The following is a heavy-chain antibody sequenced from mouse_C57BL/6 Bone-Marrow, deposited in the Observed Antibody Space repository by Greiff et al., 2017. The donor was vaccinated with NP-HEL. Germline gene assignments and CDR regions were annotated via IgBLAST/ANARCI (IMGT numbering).Heavy chain of an antibody. CDR3: ARDYGSTDWYFDV. CDR1: GYSFTGYF. V-gene: IGHV1-20*01. D-gene: IGHD1-1*01. CDR2: INPYNGDT. Sequence: VQLKESGPELVKPGDSVKISCKASGYSFTGYFMNWVMQSHGKSLEWIGRINPYNGDTFYNQKFKGKATLTVDKSSSTAHMELRSLTSEDSAVYYCARDYGSTDWYFDVWGTWTTVTVAS. J-gene: IGHJ1*03.